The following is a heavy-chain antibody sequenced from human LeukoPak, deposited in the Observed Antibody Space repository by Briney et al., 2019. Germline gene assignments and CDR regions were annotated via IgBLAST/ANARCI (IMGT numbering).Heavy chain of an antibody. V-gene: IGHV4-59*01. CDR1: GGSISNYY. D-gene: IGHD2-15*01. J-gene: IGHJ6*02. CDR2: IYHSGNT. Sequence: PSETLSLTCTVSGGSISNYYWSWIRQPPGKGLEWIGYIYHSGNTNYNPSLKSRVTISVDTSNNQFSLNLNSVTAADTAVYYCASRGLGYCSGGSCYREEGYYYYGMDVWGQGTTVTVSS. CDR3: ASRGLGYCSGGSCYREEGYYYYGMDV.